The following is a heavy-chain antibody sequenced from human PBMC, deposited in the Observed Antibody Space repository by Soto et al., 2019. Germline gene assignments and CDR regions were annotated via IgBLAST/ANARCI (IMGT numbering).Heavy chain of an antibody. V-gene: IGHV3-74*01. CDR3: TRESHWAPDY. CDR1: GFSFSSYW. CDR2: INGAASST. J-gene: IGHJ4*02. Sequence: GRSLRLSCAASGFSFSSYWMNWVRQAPGNGLGWVARINGAASSTSYADSVKGRFTISRDDATDTLYLQMNSLRAEDTAVYYCTRESHWAPDYLGQGTLVTVSS. D-gene: IGHD7-27*01.